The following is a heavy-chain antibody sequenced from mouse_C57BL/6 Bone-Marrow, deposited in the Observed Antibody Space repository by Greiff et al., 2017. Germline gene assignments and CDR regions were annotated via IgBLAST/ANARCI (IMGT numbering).Heavy chain of an antibody. Sequence: QVQLQQSGAELMKPGASVTLSCKASGYTFTGYWIQWVKQRPGHGLEWIGEILPGSGSTNYNEKFKGKATLTADRSSNTAYMQLRSLTAEDSSIYYCEPVSYGSSYWCLDDWGTGTTVTVSS. CDR2: ILPGSGST. CDR3: EPVSYGSSYWCLDD. CDR1: GYTFTGYW. V-gene: IGHV1-9*01. D-gene: IGHD1-1*01. J-gene: IGHJ1*03.